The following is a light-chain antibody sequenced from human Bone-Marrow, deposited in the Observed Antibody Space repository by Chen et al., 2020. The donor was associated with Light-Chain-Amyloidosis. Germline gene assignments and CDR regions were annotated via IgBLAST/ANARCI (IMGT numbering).Light chain of an antibody. CDR1: NIGSTS. CDR3: QVWDRSSDRPV. CDR2: DDS. V-gene: IGLV3-21*02. Sequence: SYVLTQPSSVSVAPGQTATIACGGNNIGSTSVHWYQQTPGQAPLLVVYDDSDRPSGIPERLCGSNSGTTATLTVSRVEAGDEGDYYCQVWDRSSDRPVFGGGTKLTVL. J-gene: IGLJ3*02.